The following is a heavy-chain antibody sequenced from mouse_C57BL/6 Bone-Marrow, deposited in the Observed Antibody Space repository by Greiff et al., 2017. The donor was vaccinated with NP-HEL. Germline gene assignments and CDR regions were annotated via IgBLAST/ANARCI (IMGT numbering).Heavy chain of an antibody. Sequence: QVHVKQSGAELARPGASVKLSCKASGYTFTSYGISWVKQRTGQGLEWIGEIYPRSGNTYYNEKFKGKATLTADKSSSTAYMELRSLTSEDSAVYFCARDSIYYYGSSYDMDYWGQGTSVTVSS. V-gene: IGHV1-81*01. J-gene: IGHJ4*01. CDR3: ARDSIYYYGSSYDMDY. D-gene: IGHD1-1*01. CDR1: GYTFTSYG. CDR2: IYPRSGNT.